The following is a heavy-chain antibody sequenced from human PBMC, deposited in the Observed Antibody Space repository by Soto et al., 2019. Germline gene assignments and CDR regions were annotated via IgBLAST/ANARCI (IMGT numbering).Heavy chain of an antibody. Sequence: PSETLSLTCTVSGGSISSGGYYWSWIRQHPGKGLEWIASIYHSGSTYYNPSLKSRVTISVDTSKNQFSLKLTSVTAADTAVYYCARGAATVTPGWFDPWGQGIMVTVSS. D-gene: IGHD4-17*01. CDR3: ARGAATVTPGWFDP. J-gene: IGHJ5*02. CDR2: IYHSGST. CDR1: GGSISSGGYY. V-gene: IGHV4-39*07.